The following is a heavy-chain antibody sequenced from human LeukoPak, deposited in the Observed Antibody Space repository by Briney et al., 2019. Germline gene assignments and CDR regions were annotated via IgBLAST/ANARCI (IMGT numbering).Heavy chain of an antibody. CDR3: ARGHLHCSSTSCYTYWFDP. CDR1: GGSFSGYY. Sequence: SETLSLTCAVYGGSFSGYYWSWIRQPPGKGLEWIGEINHSGSTNYNPSLKSRATISVDTSKNQFSLKLSSVTAADTAVYYCARGHLHCSSTSCYTYWFDPWGQGTLVTVSS. J-gene: IGHJ5*02. CDR2: INHSGST. D-gene: IGHD2-2*02. V-gene: IGHV4-34*01.